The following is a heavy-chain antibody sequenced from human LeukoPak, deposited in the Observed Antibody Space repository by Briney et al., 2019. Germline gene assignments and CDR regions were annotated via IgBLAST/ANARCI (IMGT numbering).Heavy chain of an antibody. D-gene: IGHD2-15*01. CDR1: GFTFDDYA. Sequence: GGSLRLSCAASGFTFDDYAMHWVRHVPGKGLEWVSGISWNSGRKDYADSVKGRFTISRDNANNSLYLQMNSLRAEDTALYHCIKSGNSVLIAAHSPFDYWGQGALVSVSS. CDR2: ISWNSGRK. J-gene: IGHJ4*02. V-gene: IGHV3-9*01. CDR3: IKSGNSVLIAAHSPFDY.